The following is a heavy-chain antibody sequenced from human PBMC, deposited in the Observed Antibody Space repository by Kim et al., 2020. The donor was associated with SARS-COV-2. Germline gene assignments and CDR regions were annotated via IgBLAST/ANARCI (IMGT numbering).Heavy chain of an antibody. CDR2: ISLDGSNR. CDR1: GFTLSSFA. Sequence: GGSLRLSCSASGFTLSSFAMHWVRQAPGKGLEWVAVISLDGSNRYYVDSVKGRFTISRDSSKNTLSLQMNSLRSEDTAVYYCARGRGSYSLDYWGQGTLATVSS. CDR3: ARGRGSYSLDY. D-gene: IGHD3-10*01. V-gene: IGHV3-30*04. J-gene: IGHJ4*02.